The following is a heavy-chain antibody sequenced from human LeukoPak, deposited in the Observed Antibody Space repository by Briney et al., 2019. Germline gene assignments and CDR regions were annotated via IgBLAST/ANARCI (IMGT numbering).Heavy chain of an antibody. CDR2: IYYSGST. V-gene: IGHV4-59*08. D-gene: IGHD6-13*01. CDR3: ARLYSSSWFTSDYYYYYGMDV. CDR1: GGSISSYY. Sequence: SETLSLTCTVSGGSISSYYWSWIRRPPGKGLEWIGYIYYSGSTNYNPSLKSRVTISVDTSKNQFSLKLSSVTAADTAVYYCARLYSSSWFTSDYYYYYGMDVWGQGTTVTVSS. J-gene: IGHJ6*02.